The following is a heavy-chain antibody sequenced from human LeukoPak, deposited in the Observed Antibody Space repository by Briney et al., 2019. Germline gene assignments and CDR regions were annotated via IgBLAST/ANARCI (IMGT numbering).Heavy chain of an antibody. Sequence: GGSLRLSCAASGFTFSTYAMTWVRQAPGKGLEWVSLISGTGGSTYYADSVKGRFTISRDNSKNTLYLQMSGLTAADTAVYYCAKDRSIGTYYTFDHWGQGTLVTVSS. CDR1: GFTFSTYA. CDR3: AKDRSIGTYYTFDH. D-gene: IGHD1-26*01. J-gene: IGHJ4*02. V-gene: IGHV3-23*01. CDR2: ISGTGGST.